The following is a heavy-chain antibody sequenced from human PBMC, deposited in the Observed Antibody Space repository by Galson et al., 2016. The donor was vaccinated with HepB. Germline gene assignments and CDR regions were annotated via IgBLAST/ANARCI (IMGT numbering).Heavy chain of an antibody. Sequence: SLRLSCAASGFSFSSYGMTWVRQAPGKGLEWVSAISGSGVSIYYADTVKGRFTISRDESKNTLDLQMNSLRAEDTGVYYCAREKSGHTFFYHYGMDVWGQGTTVTVSS. CDR1: GFSFSSYG. CDR3: AREKSGHTFFYHYGMDV. V-gene: IGHV3-23*01. J-gene: IGHJ6*02. D-gene: IGHD3-3*01. CDR2: ISGSGVSI.